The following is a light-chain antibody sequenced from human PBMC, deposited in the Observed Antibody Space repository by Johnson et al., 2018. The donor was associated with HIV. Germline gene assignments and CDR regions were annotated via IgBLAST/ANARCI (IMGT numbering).Light chain of an antibody. J-gene: IGLJ1*01. CDR1: SSNIGNNY. Sequence: QSVLTQPPSVSAAPAQKVTISCSGSSSNIGNNYVSWYQQLPGTAPKLLIYENNKRPSGIPDRFSASKSGTSATLGITGLPTGDEADYYCGTWDSSLSAYVFVTGTKVTVL. CDR3: GTWDSSLSAYV. V-gene: IGLV1-51*02. CDR2: ENN.